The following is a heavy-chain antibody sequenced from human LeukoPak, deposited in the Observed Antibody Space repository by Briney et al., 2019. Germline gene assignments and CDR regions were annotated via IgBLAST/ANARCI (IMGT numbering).Heavy chain of an antibody. CDR3: ARGGYDFWSGYYPPGYCWFDP. V-gene: IGHV4-34*01. Sequence: SETLSLTCAVSGGSFSDYYWSWIRQPPGKGLEWIGEISHGGDTNYNPSLKSRVTISVDTSKNQFSLKLSSVTAADTAVYYCARGGYDFWSGYYPPGYCWFDPWGQGTLVTVSS. CDR1: GGSFSDYY. J-gene: IGHJ5*02. CDR2: ISHGGDT. D-gene: IGHD3-3*01.